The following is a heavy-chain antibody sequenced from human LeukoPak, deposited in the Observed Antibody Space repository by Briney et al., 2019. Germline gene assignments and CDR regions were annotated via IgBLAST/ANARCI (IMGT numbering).Heavy chain of an antibody. CDR1: GFTFSSYG. J-gene: IGHJ4*02. V-gene: IGHV3-23*01. D-gene: IGHD4-17*01. Sequence: PGGSLRLSCAASGFTFSSYGMSWVRQAPGKGLEWVSAISGSGGSTYYADSVKGQFTISRDNSKNTLYLQMNSLRAEDTAVYYCAKGDYGDSKSFDYWGQGTLVTVSS. CDR2: ISGSGGST. CDR3: AKGDYGDSKSFDY.